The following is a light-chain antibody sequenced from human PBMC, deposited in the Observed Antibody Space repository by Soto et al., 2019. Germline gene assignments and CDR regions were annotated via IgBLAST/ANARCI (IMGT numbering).Light chain of an antibody. CDR2: DVS. CDR3: SSYTSSSTLLYV. CDR1: SSEDGSYNI. Sequence: ALTQPASVSGSPGQSVTISCTGTSSEDGSYNIVSWYQQHPGKAPKLMIYDVSNRPSVVSNRFSGSKSGNTASLTISGLQAEDEADYYCSSYTSSSTLLYVFGTGTKVTVL. J-gene: IGLJ1*01. V-gene: IGLV2-14*02.